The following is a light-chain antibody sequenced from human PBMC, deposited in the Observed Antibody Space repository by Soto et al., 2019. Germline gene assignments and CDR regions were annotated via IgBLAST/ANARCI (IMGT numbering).Light chain of an antibody. Sequence: QSVLTQPPSVSGAPGQRVTISCTGSSSNIGAGYDVHWYQQLPGTAPKLLIYGNNNRPSGVPDRFSGSKSGTSASLAITGLQAEDEADYYCQSYDSSLSGWVFGGDTQLTVL. CDR2: GNN. CDR3: QSYDSSLSGWV. CDR1: SSNIGAGYD. V-gene: IGLV1-40*01. J-gene: IGLJ7*01.